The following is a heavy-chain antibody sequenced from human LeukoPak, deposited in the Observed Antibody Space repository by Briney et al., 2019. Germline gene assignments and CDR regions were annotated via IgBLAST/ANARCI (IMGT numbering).Heavy chain of an antibody. CDR2: IKQDGSEK. D-gene: IGHD3-3*01. CDR3: ARVPYYDFWSGYSFDY. V-gene: IGHV3-7*01. Sequence: GGSLRLSCAASGFTFSSYWMSWVRQAPGKGLEWVANIKQDGSEKYYVDSVKGRFTISRDNAKNSLYLQMNSLRAEDTAVYYCARVPYYDFWSGYSFDYWGQGTLVTVSS. CDR1: GFTFSSYW. J-gene: IGHJ4*02.